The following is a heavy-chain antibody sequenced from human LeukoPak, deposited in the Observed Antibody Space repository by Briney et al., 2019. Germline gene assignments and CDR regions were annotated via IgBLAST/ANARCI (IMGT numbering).Heavy chain of an antibody. V-gene: IGHV3-7*01. Sequence: QAGGSLRLSCAASEFIFSGYWMNWVRQAPGKGLEWVANIKQDGSEKQYVDSVRGRFTISRDNAKNSLYLQMNSLRVEDTAVYYCARVKNSGSYYVPGNYFDYWGQGTLVTASS. CDR2: IKQDGSEK. CDR1: EFIFSGYW. J-gene: IGHJ4*02. D-gene: IGHD1-26*01. CDR3: ARVKNSGSYYVPGNYFDY.